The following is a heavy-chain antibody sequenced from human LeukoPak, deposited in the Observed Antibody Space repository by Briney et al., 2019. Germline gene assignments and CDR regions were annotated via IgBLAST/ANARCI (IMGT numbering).Heavy chain of an antibody. CDR1: GFTFSSYA. V-gene: IGHV3-30*02. J-gene: IGHJ4*02. Sequence: PGGSLRLSCAASGFTFSSYAMSWVRQAPGKGLEWVAFIRYDGSNKYYADSVKGRFTISRDNSKNTLYLQMNSLRAEDTAVYYCAKDSGNYALPLDYWGQGTLVTVSS. D-gene: IGHD4-11*01. CDR3: AKDSGNYALPLDY. CDR2: IRYDGSNK.